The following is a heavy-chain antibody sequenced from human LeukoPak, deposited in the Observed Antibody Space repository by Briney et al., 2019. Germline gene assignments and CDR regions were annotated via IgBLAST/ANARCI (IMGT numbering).Heavy chain of an antibody. D-gene: IGHD3-16*01. V-gene: IGHV3-66*01. CDR1: GFIVSSNY. CDR2: LYTDGRT. CDR3: SRIWGAHDNS. J-gene: IGHJ4*02. Sequence: PWGSLRLSWAATGFIVSSNYMNWVRQAPGKGLEWVSTLYTDGRTFYADSVKGRFTFSRDNSKNTVYLQLNSLRAEDTAVYYCSRIWGAHDNSWGQGALVTVSS.